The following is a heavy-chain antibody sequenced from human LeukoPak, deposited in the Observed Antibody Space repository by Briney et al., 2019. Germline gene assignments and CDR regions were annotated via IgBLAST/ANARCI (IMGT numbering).Heavy chain of an antibody. V-gene: IGHV3-33*01. CDR1: GFTSSSYG. CDR3: ASDNSSS. J-gene: IGHJ4*02. D-gene: IGHD6-13*01. CDR2: IWYDGSNK. Sequence: GGSLRLSCAASGFTSSSYGMHWVRQGPGKGLEWVAVIWYDGSNKDYADSVKGRFTISRDNSKNTLYLQMNSLRVEDTAVYYCASDNSSSWGQGTLVTVSS.